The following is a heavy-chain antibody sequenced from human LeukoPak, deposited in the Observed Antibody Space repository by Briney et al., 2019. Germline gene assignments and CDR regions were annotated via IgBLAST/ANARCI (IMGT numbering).Heavy chain of an antibody. D-gene: IGHD6-19*01. J-gene: IGHJ4*02. CDR1: GFTFSSYS. V-gene: IGHV3-21*01. CDR2: ISSSSSYI. Sequence: GGSLRLSCAASGFTFSSYSMNWVRQAPGKGLEWVSSISSSSSYIYYADSVKGRFTISRDNSKNTLYLQMNSLRAEDTAVYYCAKEADRSVAGTFFTNYWGQGTLATVSS. CDR3: AKEADRSVAGTFFTNY.